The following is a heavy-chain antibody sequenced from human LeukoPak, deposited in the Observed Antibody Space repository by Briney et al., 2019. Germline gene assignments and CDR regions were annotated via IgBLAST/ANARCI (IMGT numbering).Heavy chain of an antibody. Sequence: GXSLRLSCAASGFTFSSYEMNWVRQAPGKGREWVSYISSSGSTIYYADSVKGRFTISRDNTKNSLYLQMNSLRAEDTAVYYCARSIGSGSYWGQGTLVTVSS. D-gene: IGHD3-10*01. CDR3: ARSIGSGSY. V-gene: IGHV3-48*03. CDR1: GFTFSSYE. J-gene: IGHJ4*02. CDR2: ISSSGSTI.